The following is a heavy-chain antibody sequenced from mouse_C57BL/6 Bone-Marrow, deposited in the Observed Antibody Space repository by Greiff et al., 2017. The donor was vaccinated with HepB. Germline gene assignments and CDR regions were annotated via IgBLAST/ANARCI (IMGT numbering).Heavy chain of an antibody. Sequence: EVKLQQSGAELVRPGASVKLSCTASGFNIKDDYMHWVKQRPEQGLEWIGWIDPENGDTEYASKFQGKATITADTSSNTAYLQLSSLTSEDTAVYYCTTHYCISYLFAYWGQGTLVTVSA. V-gene: IGHV14-4*01. CDR1: GFNIKDDY. J-gene: IGHJ3*01. CDR3: TTHYCISYLFAY. D-gene: IGHD1-1*01. CDR2: IDPENGDT.